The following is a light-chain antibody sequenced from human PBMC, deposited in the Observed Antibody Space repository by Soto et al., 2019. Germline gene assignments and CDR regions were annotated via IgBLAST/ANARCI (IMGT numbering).Light chain of an antibody. Sequence: DIQMTQSPSSLSASVGDRVTITCRASQTVSNYLNWYQHKPGKAPKLLIYGASNLQSGVPSRFSGSGSGTDFTLTISSLQPEDFATYYCQQGYSSFFTFGPGTKLHIK. J-gene: IGKJ3*01. V-gene: IGKV1-39*01. CDR1: QTVSNY. CDR2: GAS. CDR3: QQGYSSFFT.